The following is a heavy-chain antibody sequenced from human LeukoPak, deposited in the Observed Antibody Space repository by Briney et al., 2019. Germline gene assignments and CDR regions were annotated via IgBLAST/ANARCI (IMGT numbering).Heavy chain of an antibody. D-gene: IGHD3-16*01. CDR1: GFRVSGYD. CDR3: AREYYGVIFSHYLDV. Sequence: GGSLRLSCAASGFRVSGYDLNWIRQAPGKGLEWIAYTSISSSDIHYADSVRGRFTISRDNANNSLHLQLSSLRVEDTAVYYCAREYYGVIFSHYLDVWGKGTTVTVSS. CDR2: TSISSSDI. V-gene: IGHV3-11*06. J-gene: IGHJ6*04.